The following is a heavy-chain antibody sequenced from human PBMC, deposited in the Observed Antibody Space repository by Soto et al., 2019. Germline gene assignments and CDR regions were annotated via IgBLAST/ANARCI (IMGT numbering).Heavy chain of an antibody. CDR1: GATFSSYT. CDR3: ARDAYSSSWTPAPFDY. Sequence: SVKVSCKASGATFSSYTISWVRQAPGQGLEWMGRIIPILGIANYAQKFQGRVTITADKSTSTAYMELSSLRSEDTAVYYCARDAYSSSWTPAPFDYWGQGTLVTVS. D-gene: IGHD6-13*01. V-gene: IGHV1-69*04. J-gene: IGHJ4*02. CDR2: IIPILGIA.